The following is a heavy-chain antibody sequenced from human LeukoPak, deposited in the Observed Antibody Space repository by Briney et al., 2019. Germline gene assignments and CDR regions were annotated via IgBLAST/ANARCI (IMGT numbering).Heavy chain of an antibody. D-gene: IGHD5-12*01. Sequence: PGGSLRLSCAASGFTFSSYSMNWVRQAPGKGLEWVSSISSSSSTIYYADSVKGRFTISRDNAKNSLYLQMNSLRAEDTALYYCARERGYSGYDLDYWGQGTLVTVSS. V-gene: IGHV3-48*01. CDR3: ARERGYSGYDLDY. CDR1: GFTFSSYS. J-gene: IGHJ4*02. CDR2: ISSSSSTI.